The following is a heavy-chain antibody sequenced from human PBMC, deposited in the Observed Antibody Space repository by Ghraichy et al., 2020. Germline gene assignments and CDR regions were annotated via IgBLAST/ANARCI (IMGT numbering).Heavy chain of an antibody. CDR3: ATRIYDSSGYLFDY. J-gene: IGHJ4*02. Sequence: ASVKVSCKVSGYTLTELSMHWVRQAPGKGLEWMGGFDPEDGETIYAQKFQGRVTMTEDTSTDTAYMELSSLRSEDTAVYYCATRIYDSSGYLFDYWGQGTLVTVSS. D-gene: IGHD3-22*01. CDR1: GYTLTELS. CDR2: FDPEDGET. V-gene: IGHV1-24*01.